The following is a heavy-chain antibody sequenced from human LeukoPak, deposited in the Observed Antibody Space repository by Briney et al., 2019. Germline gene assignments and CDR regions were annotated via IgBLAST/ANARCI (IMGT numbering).Heavy chain of an antibody. J-gene: IGHJ3*02. D-gene: IGHD2-21*01. Sequence: SETLSLTCTVSGGSISSGGYYWSWIRQHPGKGLEWIGYIYYSGSTYYNPSLKSRVTISVDTSKNQFSLKLSSVTAADTAVYYCARLRLRNTRNGDSTSYEVFDIWGQGTVVTVSS. V-gene: IGHV4-31*03. CDR2: IYYSGST. CDR1: GGSISSGGYY. CDR3: ARLRLRNTRNGDSTSYEVFDI.